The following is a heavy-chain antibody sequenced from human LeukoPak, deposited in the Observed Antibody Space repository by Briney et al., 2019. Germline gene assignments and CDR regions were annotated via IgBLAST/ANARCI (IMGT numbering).Heavy chain of an antibody. CDR3: ATHDVLAGYPYFDF. CDR2: IKQDGSVK. J-gene: IGHJ4*02. Sequence: GGSLRLSCAASGFIFRSYWLSWVRQAPGRGLEWVANIKQDGSVKYYVDSVKGRFTISRDNAKNSVFLQMDSLRAEDTAVYYCATHDVLAGYPYFDFWGQGTLVTVSS. D-gene: IGHD3-9*01. CDR1: GFIFRSYW. V-gene: IGHV3-7*01.